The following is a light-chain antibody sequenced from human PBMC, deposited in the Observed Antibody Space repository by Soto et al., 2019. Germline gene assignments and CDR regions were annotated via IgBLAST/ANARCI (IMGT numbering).Light chain of an antibody. J-gene: IGLJ7*01. V-gene: IGLV2-8*01. Sequence: QSALTQPPSASGSLGQSVTISCTGTSSDIGGYNYVSWYRQHPGKAPKLMIYEVTKRPSGVPDRFSGSKSGNTASLTVSGLQGEDEADYYCSSYAGSNNIVFGGGTQLTVL. CDR1: SSDIGGYNY. CDR3: SSYAGSNNIV. CDR2: EVT.